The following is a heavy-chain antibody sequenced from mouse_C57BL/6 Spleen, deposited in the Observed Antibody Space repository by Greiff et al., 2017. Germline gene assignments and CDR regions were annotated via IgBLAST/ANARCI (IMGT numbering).Heavy chain of an antibody. J-gene: IGHJ2*01. D-gene: IGHD1-1*01. CDR1: GYSITSGYD. CDR2: ISYSGST. CDR3: ARAVVASFDY. V-gene: IGHV3-1*01. Sequence: DVKLVESGPGMVKPSQSLSLTCTVTGYSITSGYDWHWIRHFPGNKLEWMGYISYSGSTNYNPSLKSRISITHDTSKNHFFLKLNSVTTEDTATYYCARAVVASFDYWGQGTTLTVSS.